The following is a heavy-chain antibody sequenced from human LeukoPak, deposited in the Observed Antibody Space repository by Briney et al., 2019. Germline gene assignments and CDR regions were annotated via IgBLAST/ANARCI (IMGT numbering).Heavy chain of an antibody. Sequence: GGFLRLSCTASGFTFTDTWMTWVRQAPGKGLEWVGRIKSNSDGGTTDYAVPVKGRFSISRDDSKSTLYLQIYSLKTEDTAVYYCTTVHGAGPVNFDHWGQGSLVTVSS. J-gene: IGHJ4*02. D-gene: IGHD3-10*01. CDR2: IKSNSDGGTT. V-gene: IGHV3-15*01. CDR1: GFTFTDTW. CDR3: TTVHGAGPVNFDH.